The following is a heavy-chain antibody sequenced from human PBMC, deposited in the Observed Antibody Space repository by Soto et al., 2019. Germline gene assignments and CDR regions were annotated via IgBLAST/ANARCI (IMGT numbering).Heavy chain of an antibody. Sequence: ASVKVSCKVSGYTLTELSMHWVRQAPGKGLEWMGGFDPEDGETIYAQKFQGRVTMTEDTSTDTAYMELSSLRSEDTAVYYCATSGGIITGTAWENYYYYGMDVWGQGTTVTVSS. CDR3: ATSGGIITGTAWENYYYYGMDV. CDR2: FDPEDGET. D-gene: IGHD1-20*01. J-gene: IGHJ6*02. V-gene: IGHV1-24*01. CDR1: GYTLTELS.